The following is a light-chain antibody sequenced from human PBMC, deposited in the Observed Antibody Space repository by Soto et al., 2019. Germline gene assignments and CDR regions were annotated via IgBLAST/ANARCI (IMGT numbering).Light chain of an antibody. Sequence: IQMTQSPSSVSASVGDRVTITCRASQDISSWLAWYQQKPVKAPKLLIYVASNLQSGVPSRFNGSGSGTDFTLTISSLQPEDFATYYCQQANSFPITFAQGTRLEIK. V-gene: IGKV1-12*01. CDR1: QDISSW. CDR3: QQANSFPIT. CDR2: VAS. J-gene: IGKJ5*01.